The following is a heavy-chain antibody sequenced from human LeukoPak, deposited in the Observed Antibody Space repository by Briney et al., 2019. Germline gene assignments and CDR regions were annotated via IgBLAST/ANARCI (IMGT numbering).Heavy chain of an antibody. CDR2: IYYSGST. J-gene: IGHJ3*02. V-gene: IGHV4-59*01. D-gene: IGHD1-26*01. CDR3: ARGSREWELLFAFDI. Sequence: SXXLSLTCTVSGGSISSYYWSWLRQPPGKGLEWIGYIYYSGSTNYNPSLKSRVTISVDTSKNQFSLKLSSVTAADTAVYYCARGSREWELLFAFDIWGQGTMVTVSS. CDR1: GGSISSYY.